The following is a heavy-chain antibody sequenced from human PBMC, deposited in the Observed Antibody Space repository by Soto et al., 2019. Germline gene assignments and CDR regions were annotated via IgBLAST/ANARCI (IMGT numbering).Heavy chain of an antibody. D-gene: IGHD5-18*01. CDR2: IWYDGSDK. Sequence: GGSLRLSCAASGFTFSNYGMHWVRQAPGKGLEWVAVIWYDGSDKYYADSVKGRFTISRDNSKNTLYLQMNSLRAEDTAVYYCARSGPIQRRNWFDPWGQGTLVTVSS. CDR1: GFTFSNYG. V-gene: IGHV3-33*01. J-gene: IGHJ5*02. CDR3: ARSGPIQRRNWFDP.